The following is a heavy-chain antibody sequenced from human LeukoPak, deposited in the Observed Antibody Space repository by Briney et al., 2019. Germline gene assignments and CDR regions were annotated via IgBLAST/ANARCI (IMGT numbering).Heavy chain of an antibody. CDR1: GGSISSYY. D-gene: IGHD4-23*01. CDR3: ARYVYGGNSDWYFDL. V-gene: IGHV4-59*08. Sequence: PSETLSLTCTVSGGSISSYYWSWIRQPPGKGLEWIGYIYYTGNSNYNPSLKSRVTISVDTSKTQSSLKLRSVTAADTAMYYCARYVYGGNSDWYFDLWGRGTLVTVSS. CDR2: IYYTGNS. J-gene: IGHJ2*01.